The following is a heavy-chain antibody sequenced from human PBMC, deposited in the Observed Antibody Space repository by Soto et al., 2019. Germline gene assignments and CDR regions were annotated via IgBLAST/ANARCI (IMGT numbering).Heavy chain of an antibody. V-gene: IGHV4-59*08. Sequence: PSETLSLTCTVSGGSISSYYWSWIRQPPGKGLEWIGYIYYSGSTNYNPSLKSRVTISLDTSKNQFSLKLSSVTVADTAVYYCARQDYSSGYDYWGQGTLVTVSS. CDR2: IYYSGST. CDR1: GGSISSYY. CDR3: ARQDYSSGYDY. D-gene: IGHD6-19*01. J-gene: IGHJ4*02.